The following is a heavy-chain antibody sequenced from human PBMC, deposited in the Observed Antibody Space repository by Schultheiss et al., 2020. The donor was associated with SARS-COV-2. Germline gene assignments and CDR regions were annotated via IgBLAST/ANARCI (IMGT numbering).Heavy chain of an antibody. CDR3: ARQAGYSSGLGFDY. CDR2: IYYSGST. J-gene: IGHJ4*02. Sequence: SQTLSLICTVSGGSISSYYWSWIRQPPGKGLEWIGYIYYSGSTNYNPSLKSRVTISVDTSMNHFSLMLSSVTATDTAMYYCARQAGYSSGLGFDYWGQGTLVTVSS. V-gene: IGHV4-59*08. D-gene: IGHD5-18*01. CDR1: GGSISSYY.